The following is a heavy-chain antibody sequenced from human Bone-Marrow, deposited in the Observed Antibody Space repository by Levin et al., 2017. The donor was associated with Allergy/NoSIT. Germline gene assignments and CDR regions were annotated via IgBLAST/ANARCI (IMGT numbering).Heavy chain of an antibody. Sequence: PGGSLRLSCVGSGFTFRSYGMQWVRQAPGRGLEWLAFISNDGRDTFYINSVKGRFTVSRDNSRDTLYLQMDSLKPEDTALYYCSKTRENAYFDIWRRGTQVIVSS. D-gene: IGHD2-2*01. CDR3: SKTRENAYFDI. CDR2: ISNDGRDT. J-gene: IGHJ2*01. V-gene: IGHV3-30*18. CDR1: GFTFRSYG.